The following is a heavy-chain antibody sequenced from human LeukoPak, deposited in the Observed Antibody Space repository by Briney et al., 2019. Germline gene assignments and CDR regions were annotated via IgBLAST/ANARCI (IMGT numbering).Heavy chain of an antibody. CDR3: ARDRFDPTVRYFDWSADSHPNYYFDY. D-gene: IGHD3-9*01. CDR1: GFTFSSYA. Sequence: GGSLRLSCAASGFTFSSYAMHWVRQAPGKGLEWVAVISYDGSNKYYADSVKGRFTISRDNSKNTLYLQMNSLRAEDTAVYYCARDRFDPTVRYFDWSADSHPNYYFDYWGQGTLVTVSS. CDR2: ISYDGSNK. J-gene: IGHJ4*02. V-gene: IGHV3-30-3*01.